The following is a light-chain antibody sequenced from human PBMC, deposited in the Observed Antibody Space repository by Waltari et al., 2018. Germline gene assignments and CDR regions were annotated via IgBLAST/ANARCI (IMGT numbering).Light chain of an antibody. CDR1: SNDLGTYNL. V-gene: IGLV2-23*01. CDR3: CSYAGSTTFLYV. CDR2: EGT. J-gene: IGLJ1*01. Sequence: QSALTQPASVSGSPGQSIIISCTGSSNDLGTYNLVSWYQQHPGKAPKLMIYEGTERPSGVSNRFAGSKSGNTASLTISGLQAEDEADYYCCSYAGSTTFLYVFGTGTKVTVL.